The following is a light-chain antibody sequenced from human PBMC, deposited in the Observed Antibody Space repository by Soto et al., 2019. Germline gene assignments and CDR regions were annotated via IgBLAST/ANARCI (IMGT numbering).Light chain of an antibody. CDR1: VLTKKF. V-gene: IGLV3-27*01. CDR2: RDT. Sequence: SYELTQPSSVPVSPGQTANITCSGDVLTKKFARWFQQRPGQAPLLLIYRDTVRPSGIPERFSGSSSGTTVTLTISGAQVEDEADYYCYSATDDHYVFGAGTKVTVL. J-gene: IGLJ1*01. CDR3: YSATDDHYV.